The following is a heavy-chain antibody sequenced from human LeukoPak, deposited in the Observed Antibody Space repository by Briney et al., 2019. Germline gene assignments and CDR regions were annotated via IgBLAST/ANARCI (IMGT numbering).Heavy chain of an antibody. CDR2: ISYDGSNK. D-gene: IGHD1-26*01. Sequence: PGGSLRLSCAASGFTFSSYWMSWVRQAPGKGLEWVAVISYDGSNKYYADSVKGRFTISRDNSKNTLYLQMNSLRAEDTAVYYCAKRRYSGFDYWGQGTLVTVSS. CDR1: GFTFSSYW. V-gene: IGHV3-30*18. J-gene: IGHJ4*02. CDR3: AKRRYSGFDY.